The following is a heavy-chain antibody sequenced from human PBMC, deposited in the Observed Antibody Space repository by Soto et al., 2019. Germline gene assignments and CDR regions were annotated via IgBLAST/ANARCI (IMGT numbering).Heavy chain of an antibody. CDR2: ISGYNGDT. CDR3: ARESGSAAPYYFYYAMDV. V-gene: IGHV1-18*04. Sequence: ASVKVSCKASGYTFIGYGISWVRQAPGQGLEWMGWISGYNGDTRYAQNFQGRVTMTTDASTNTAYMDLRPLRSDDTAVYYCARESGSAAPYYFYYAMDVWGKGTTVTVSS. J-gene: IGHJ6*04. D-gene: IGHD1-26*01. CDR1: GYTFIGYG.